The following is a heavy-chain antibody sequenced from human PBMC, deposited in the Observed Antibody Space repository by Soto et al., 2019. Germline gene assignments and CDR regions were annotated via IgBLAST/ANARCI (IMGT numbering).Heavy chain of an antibody. D-gene: IGHD2-15*01. J-gene: IGHJ5*01. Sequence: QVHLVQSGAEAKKPGASVKVSCKASNYTFINYGIGWVRQAPGHGLEWMGWVSTSYGKTYYAHKFQGRVTMTTDTSTGTVYMELRSLRSDGTAVYFCAREGVPLATLPDTCFDSWGQGTLVTVSS. CDR2: VSTSYGKT. V-gene: IGHV1-18*04. CDR1: NYTFINYG. CDR3: AREGVPLATLPDTCFDS.